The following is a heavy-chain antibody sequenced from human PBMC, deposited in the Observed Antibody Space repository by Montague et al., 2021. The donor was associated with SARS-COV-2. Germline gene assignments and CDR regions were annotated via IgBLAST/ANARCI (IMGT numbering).Heavy chain of an antibody. J-gene: IGHJ4*02. V-gene: IGHV4-39*07. Sequence: SETLSLTCTVSGGSISSSSYYWGWKRQRKGMGWVWNGSIYYSGSSYYXLSLQIRVSISVDTSKNQFSLKLSSVTDADTAVYYCARGIRWEWIQLWARSGFDDWGKGTLVTVSS. CDR2: IYYSGSS. CDR3: ARGIRWEWIQLWARSGFDD. CDR1: GGSISSSSYY. D-gene: IGHD5-18*01.